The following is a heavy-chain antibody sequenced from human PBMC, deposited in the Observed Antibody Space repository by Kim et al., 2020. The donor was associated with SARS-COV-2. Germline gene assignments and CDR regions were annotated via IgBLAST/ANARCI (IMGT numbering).Heavy chain of an antibody. D-gene: IGHD3-16*01. J-gene: IGHJ6*02. V-gene: IGHV3-11*05. CDR3: ARVGSDYVWGSYRDYYYYYGMDV. CDR1: GFTFSDYY. CDR2: IRSSSSDT. Sequence: GGSLRLSCAASGFTFSDYYMSWIRQAPGKGLEWVSYIRSSSSDTNYVDSVKGRFTISRDNAKNSLYLQMNSLRAEDTAVYYCARVGSDYVWGSYRDYYYYYGMDVGGQGTAATAS.